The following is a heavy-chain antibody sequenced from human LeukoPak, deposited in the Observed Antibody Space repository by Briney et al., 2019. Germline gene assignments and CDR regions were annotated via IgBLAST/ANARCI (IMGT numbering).Heavy chain of an antibody. CDR3: ARSVGIVGAGGAFDI. J-gene: IGHJ3*02. D-gene: IGHD1-26*01. CDR1: GGSISSGSYY. V-gene: IGHV4-61*09. Sequence: SQTLSLTCTVSGGSISSGSYYWSWIRQPAGKGLEWIGHIYTSGSTKYNPSLKSRVIILEDTSKKQFSLKLSSVTAADTAVYYCARSVGIVGAGGAFDIWGQGTMVTVSS. CDR2: IYTSGST.